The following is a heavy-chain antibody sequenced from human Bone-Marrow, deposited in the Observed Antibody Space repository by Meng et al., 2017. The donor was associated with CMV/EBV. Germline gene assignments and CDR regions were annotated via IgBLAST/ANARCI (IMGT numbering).Heavy chain of an antibody. J-gene: IGHJ3*02. CDR2: ISWNSGSI. V-gene: IGHV3-9*01. CDR3: AKNVGATTDDAFDI. CDR1: GFTFDDYA. Sequence: SLKISCAASGFTFDDYAMHWVRQAPGKGLEWVSGISWNSGSIGYADSVKGRFTISRDNAKNSLYLQMNSLRSEDTAVYYCAKNVGATTDDAFDIWGQGTMVTVSS. D-gene: IGHD1-26*01.